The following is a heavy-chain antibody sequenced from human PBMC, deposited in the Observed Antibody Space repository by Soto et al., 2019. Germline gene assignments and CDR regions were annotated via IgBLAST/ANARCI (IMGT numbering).Heavy chain of an antibody. CDR1: GGSISNSDYF. V-gene: IGHV4-39*01. Sequence: LQLQESGPGLVKPSETLSLTCTVSGGSISNSDYFWAWMRQPSGKGLEWVGTISHTGSPRYNPSLKSRVTIFVDTSKNQFSLRLPSVTAADSAVFHCASQLESTTYFDYWGRGTLLTVSS. J-gene: IGHJ4*02. D-gene: IGHD1-1*01. CDR3: ASQLESTTYFDY. CDR2: ISHTGSP.